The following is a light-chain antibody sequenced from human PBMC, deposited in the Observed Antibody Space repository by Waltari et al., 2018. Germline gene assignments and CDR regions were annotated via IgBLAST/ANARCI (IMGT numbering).Light chain of an antibody. CDR1: SLRRYY. CDR3: LSRDTSSTRV. CDR2: GQD. Sequence: SSELTQDPAVSVALGQTVRITCHGDSLRRYYARWYQQRPGQAPLLVLYGQDNRPSGIPDRFAGSTSGNTASLTITRAQAEDAGVYYCLSRDTSSTRVFGGGTTLTV. V-gene: IGLV3-19*01. J-gene: IGLJ3*02.